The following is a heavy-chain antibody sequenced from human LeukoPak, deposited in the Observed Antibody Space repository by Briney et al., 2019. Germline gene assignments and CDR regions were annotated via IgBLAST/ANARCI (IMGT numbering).Heavy chain of an antibody. Sequence: ASVKVSCKASGYTFTSYYMHWVRQAPGQGLEWMGIINPSGGSTSYAQKFQGRVTMTRDTSTSTVYMELSSLRSDDTAVYYCARDTITFGGVIVRENAFDIWGQGTMVTVSS. CDR3: ARDTITFGGVIVRENAFDI. CDR2: INPSGGST. V-gene: IGHV1-46*01. J-gene: IGHJ3*02. CDR1: GYTFTSYY. D-gene: IGHD3-16*02.